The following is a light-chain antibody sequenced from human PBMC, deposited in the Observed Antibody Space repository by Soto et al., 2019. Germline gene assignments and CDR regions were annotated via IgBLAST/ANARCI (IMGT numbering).Light chain of an antibody. J-gene: IGKJ1*01. CDR2: DAY. V-gene: IGKV3-11*01. CDR1: QSVISY. CDR3: QQRSNWPGT. Sequence: EIVLTQSPATLSLSPGERATLFFRASQSVISYLALYQQKPGQAPRLLNYDAYNRAPGIPARFSGSGSGTDFTLTISSLEPEDFAVYYCQQRSNWPGTFGQGTKVDI.